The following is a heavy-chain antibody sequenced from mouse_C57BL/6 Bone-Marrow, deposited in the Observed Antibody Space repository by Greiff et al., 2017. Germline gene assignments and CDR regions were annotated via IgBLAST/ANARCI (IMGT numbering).Heavy chain of an antibody. V-gene: IGHV1-15*01. CDR1: GYTFTDYE. Sequence: VQLQQSGAELVRPGASVTLSCKASGYTFTDYEMHWVKQTPVHGLEWIGAIDPETGGTAYNQKFKGKAILTADKSSSTAYMELRSLTSEDSAVYYYKRCRRGYYYAMDYWGQGTSVTVSS. CDR3: KRCRRGYYYAMDY. CDR2: IDPETGGT. J-gene: IGHJ4*01.